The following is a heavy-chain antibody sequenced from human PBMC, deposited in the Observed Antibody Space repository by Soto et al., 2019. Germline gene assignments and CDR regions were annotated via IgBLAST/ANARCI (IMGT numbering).Heavy chain of an antibody. Sequence: PGESLKISCKGSGYSFTSYWIGWVRQMPGKGLEWMGIIYPGDSDTRYSPSFQGQVTISADKSISTAYLQWSSLKASDTAMYYWARRIQLSTDRYDYYGMDVGGQRTTVTVSS. CDR1: GYSFTSYW. J-gene: IGHJ6*02. CDR2: IYPGDSDT. CDR3: ARRIQLSTDRYDYYGMDV. V-gene: IGHV5-51*01. D-gene: IGHD5-18*01.